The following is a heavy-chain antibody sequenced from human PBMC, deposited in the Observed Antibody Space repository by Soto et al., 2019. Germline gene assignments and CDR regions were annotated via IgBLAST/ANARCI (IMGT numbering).Heavy chain of an antibody. CDR2: ISYDGSNK. V-gene: IGHV3-30*18. D-gene: IGHD2-15*01. CDR3: AKDPARLLSY. Sequence: GGSLGLSCSASGFTFSSYGVHWVRQAPGKGPEWVAVISYDGSNKYYADSVKGRFTISRDNSKNTLYLQMNSLRAEDTAVYYCAKDPARLLSYWGQGTLVTVSS. J-gene: IGHJ4*02. CDR1: GFTFSSYG.